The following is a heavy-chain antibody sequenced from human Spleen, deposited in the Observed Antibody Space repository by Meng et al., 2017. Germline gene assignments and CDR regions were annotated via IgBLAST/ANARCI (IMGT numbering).Heavy chain of an antibody. Sequence: QGHLRQWRAGLFIASETLALTCVVVGGSFSDYYWRWIRQPPGKGLEWIGEINHSGSTNYNPSLESRATISVDTSQNNLSLKLSSVTAADSAVYYCARGPTTMAHDFDYWGQGTLVTVSS. CDR3: ARGPTTMAHDFDY. CDR2: INHSGST. V-gene: IGHV4-34*01. CDR1: GGSFSDYY. J-gene: IGHJ4*02. D-gene: IGHD4-11*01.